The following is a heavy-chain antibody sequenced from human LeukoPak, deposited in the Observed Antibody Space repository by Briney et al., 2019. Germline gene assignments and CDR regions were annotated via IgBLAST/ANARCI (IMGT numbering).Heavy chain of an antibody. J-gene: IGHJ6*02. Sequence: GGSLRLSCAASGFLFSSYGMHWVRQAPGKGLEWVAIISYDGSIKYHADSVKGRFSISRDNSKNTLYLQINSLSTEDTAVYYCAKDRDYYGSPYYGMDPWGQGTTVTVS. CDR2: ISYDGSIK. CDR1: GFLFSSYG. V-gene: IGHV3-30*18. CDR3: AKDRDYYGSPYYGMDP. D-gene: IGHD3-10*01.